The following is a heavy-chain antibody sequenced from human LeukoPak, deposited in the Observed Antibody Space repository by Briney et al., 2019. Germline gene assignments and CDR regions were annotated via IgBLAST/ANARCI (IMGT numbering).Heavy chain of an antibody. CDR1: GFTFDDYA. V-gene: IGHV3-43*02. CDR3: AKDFGYYDSSGYYSS. J-gene: IGHJ5*02. Sequence: GGSLRHSCAASGFTFDDYAMHWVRQAPGKGLEWVSLISGDGGSTYYADSVKGRFTISRDNSKNSLYLQMNSLRTEDTALYYCAKDFGYYDSSGYYSSWGQGTLVTVSS. D-gene: IGHD3-22*01. CDR2: ISGDGGST.